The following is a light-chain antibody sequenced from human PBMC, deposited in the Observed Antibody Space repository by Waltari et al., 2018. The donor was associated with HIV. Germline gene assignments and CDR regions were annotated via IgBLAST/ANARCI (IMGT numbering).Light chain of an antibody. V-gene: IGLV3-1*01. CDR1: KLGDKY. Sequence: SYELTQPPSVSVSPGQTAIITCSGDKLGDKYASWYQQRPGQSPVLVIYEDVKRPSGIPERFSGSNSGNTATLTIGGTQAMDESDYYCQAWDSHNVIFGGGTKLTVL. CDR3: QAWDSHNVI. J-gene: IGLJ2*01. CDR2: EDV.